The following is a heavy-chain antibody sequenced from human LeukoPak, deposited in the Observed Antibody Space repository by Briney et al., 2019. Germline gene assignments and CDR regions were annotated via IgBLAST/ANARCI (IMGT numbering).Heavy chain of an antibody. J-gene: IGHJ4*02. Sequence: GASVKVSCKASGYTFTDYYVHWVRPAPGQGLEGMGWINPNSGGTNYAQKFQGRGTMTRDTSISTAYMALSRLRSDDTAVYYCAREGPIVGATHLFDYWGQGTLVTVSS. CDR2: INPNSGGT. CDR3: AREGPIVGATHLFDY. V-gene: IGHV1-2*02. CDR1: GYTFTDYY. D-gene: IGHD1-26*01.